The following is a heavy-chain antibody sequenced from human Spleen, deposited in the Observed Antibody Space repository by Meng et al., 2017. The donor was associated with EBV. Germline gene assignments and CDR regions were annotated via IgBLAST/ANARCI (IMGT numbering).Heavy chain of an antibody. D-gene: IGHD5-12*01. Sequence: QVQSVQSGAEVKKPGASVKVSCKASGYTFTSYAMHWVRQAPGQRLEWMGWINAGNGNTKYSQKFQGRVTITRDTSASTAYMELSSLRSEDTAVYYCARGSGGYDPFDYWGQGTLVTVSS. CDR3: ARGSGGYDPFDY. CDR2: INAGNGNT. V-gene: IGHV1-3*01. CDR1: GYTFTSYA. J-gene: IGHJ4*02.